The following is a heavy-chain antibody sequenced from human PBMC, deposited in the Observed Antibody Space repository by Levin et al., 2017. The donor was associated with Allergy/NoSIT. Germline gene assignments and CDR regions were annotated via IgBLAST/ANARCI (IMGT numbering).Heavy chain of an antibody. Sequence: LSLTCAASGFTFRDYGMHWVRQAPGKGLEWVAVIWYDGSKKYYEDSVKGRFTISRDNSKNTLYLQMSSVRAEDTAMYYCARDIQPYSYYYFHGLDVWGQGTTVTVSS. D-gene: IGHD5-18*01. V-gene: IGHV3-33*01. J-gene: IGHJ6*02. CDR1: GFTFRDYG. CDR2: IWYDGSKK. CDR3: ARDIQPYSYYYFHGLDV.